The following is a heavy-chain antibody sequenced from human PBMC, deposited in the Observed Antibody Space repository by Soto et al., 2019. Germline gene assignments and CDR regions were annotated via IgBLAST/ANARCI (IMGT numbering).Heavy chain of an antibody. CDR3: AAVYYAILTRHFAFEI. Sequence: SETLSLTCTVSGGSISHFYWSWIRQSPGKGLEWLGYIYDSGSTSYNPSLKSRVTMSMDTSKTQFSPNLSSVTAADTAVYFCAAVYYAILTRHFAFEIWGHGTMVTVAS. D-gene: IGHD3-9*01. CDR2: IYDSGST. J-gene: IGHJ3*02. V-gene: IGHV4-59*01. CDR1: GGSISHFY.